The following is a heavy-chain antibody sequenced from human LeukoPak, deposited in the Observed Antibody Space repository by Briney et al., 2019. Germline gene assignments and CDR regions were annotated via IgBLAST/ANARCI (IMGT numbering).Heavy chain of an antibody. CDR1: GFTFSDPY. V-gene: IGHV3-72*01. CDR2: TRNKADSYTT. D-gene: IGHD3-22*01. Sequence: PGGSLRLSCAVSGFTFSDPYMDWVRQAPGKGLEWVGRTRNKADSYTTEYAASVKGRFTISRDDSKNSLFLQMNSLKTEDTAVYYCAREGYSYDRSGYSLYYFDYWGQGTLVTVSS. CDR3: AREGYSYDRSGYSLYYFDY. J-gene: IGHJ4*02.